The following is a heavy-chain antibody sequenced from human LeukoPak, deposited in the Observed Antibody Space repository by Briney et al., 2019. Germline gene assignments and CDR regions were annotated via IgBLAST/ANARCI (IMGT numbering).Heavy chain of an antibody. CDR2: IYTSGST. Sequence: SETLSLTCTVSGDSISRFYWSWIRQPAGKGLEWIGRIYTSGSTNYNPSLTSRVTISVDTSKNQFSLKLSSVTAADTAVYYCARVGWELSYFDYWGQGTPVTVSS. D-gene: IGHD1-26*01. J-gene: IGHJ4*02. CDR1: GDSISRFY. CDR3: ARVGWELSYFDY. V-gene: IGHV4-4*07.